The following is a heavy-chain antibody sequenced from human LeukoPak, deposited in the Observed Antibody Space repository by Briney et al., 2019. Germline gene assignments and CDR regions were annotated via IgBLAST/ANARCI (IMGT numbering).Heavy chain of an antibody. CDR1: GFTFSSYS. CDR3: AKDGRDGYTYFDS. J-gene: IGHJ4*02. Sequence: GGSLRLSCAASGFTFSSYSMSWVRQAPGKGLEWVSAISGSGGNTYYADSVKGRFTISRDNSKNTLYLQMNSLRAEDTAVYYCAKDGRDGYTYFDSSGQGNLVTASS. D-gene: IGHD5-24*01. V-gene: IGHV3-23*01. CDR2: ISGSGGNT.